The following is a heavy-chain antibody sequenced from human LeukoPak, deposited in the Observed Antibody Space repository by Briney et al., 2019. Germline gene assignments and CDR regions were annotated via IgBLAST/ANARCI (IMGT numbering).Heavy chain of an antibody. CDR2: ISSSGSTI. CDR1: GFTFSDYY. V-gene: IGHV3-11*04. J-gene: IGHJ3*02. D-gene: IGHD6-13*01. Sequence: PGGSLRLSCAASGFTFSDYYMSWIRQAPGKGLEWVSYISSSGSTIYYADSVKGRFTISRDNAKNSLYLQMNSLRAEDTAVYYCARVFSSSWKGDAFDIWGQGTMVTVSS. CDR3: ARVFSSSWKGDAFDI.